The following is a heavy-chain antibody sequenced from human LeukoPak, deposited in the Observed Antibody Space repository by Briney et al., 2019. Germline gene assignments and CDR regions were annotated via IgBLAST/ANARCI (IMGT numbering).Heavy chain of an antibody. CDR2: IYYSGST. J-gene: IGHJ4*02. Sequence: KTSETLSLTCTVSGGSISSYYWSWIRQPPGKGLEWIAYIYYSGSTNYNPSLKSRVTISVDTSKNQFSLKLSSVTAADTAVYYCARGSKTGTTNYFDYWGQGTLVTVSS. CDR3: ARGSKTGTTNYFDY. D-gene: IGHD1-7*01. CDR1: GGSISSYY. V-gene: IGHV4-59*01.